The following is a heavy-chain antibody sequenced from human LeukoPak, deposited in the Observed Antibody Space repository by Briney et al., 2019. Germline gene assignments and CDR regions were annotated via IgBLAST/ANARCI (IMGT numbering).Heavy chain of an antibody. CDR3: ARVERQLWLRYPSYWFDP. J-gene: IGHJ5*02. CDR1: GGSISSYY. Sequence: NPSETLSLTCTVSGGSISSYYWSWIRQPPGKGLEWIGYIYYSGSTNYNPSLKSRVTISIDTSKNQFTLKLSSVIAADTAVYYCARVERQLWLRYPSYWFDPWGQGTLVTVSS. V-gene: IGHV4-59*01. CDR2: IYYSGST. D-gene: IGHD5-18*01.